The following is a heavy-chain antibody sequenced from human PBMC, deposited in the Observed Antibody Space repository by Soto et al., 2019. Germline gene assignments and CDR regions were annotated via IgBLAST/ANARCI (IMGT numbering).Heavy chain of an antibody. CDR2: IYHSGST. CDR3: ARGGYCTNGVCFSFGWFDP. D-gene: IGHD2-8*01. CDR1: SGSISSSNW. V-gene: IGHV4-4*02. Sequence: QVQLQESGPGLVKPSGTLSLTCAVSSGSISSSNWWSWVRQPPGKGLEWIGEIYHSGSTNYNPSLTRRVTISVDKPKKQFSLKLSSATAADTAVYYCARGGYCTNGVCFSFGWFDPWGQGTLVTVSS. J-gene: IGHJ5*02.